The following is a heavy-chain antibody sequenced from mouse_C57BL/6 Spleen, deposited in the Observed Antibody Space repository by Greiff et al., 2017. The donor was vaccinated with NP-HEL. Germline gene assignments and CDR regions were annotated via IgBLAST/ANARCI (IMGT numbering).Heavy chain of an antibody. CDR1: GFSLTSYG. CDR3: ARSHSFYGKTWYFDV. J-gene: IGHJ1*03. CDR2: IWSGGST. V-gene: IGHV2-2*01. Sequence: VKLVESGPGLVQPSQSLSITCTVSGFSLTSYGVHWVRQSPGKGLEWLGVIWSGGSTDYNAAFISRLSISKDNSKSQVFFKMNSLQADDTAIYYCARSHSFYGKTWYFDVWGTGTTVTVSS. D-gene: IGHD2-1*01.